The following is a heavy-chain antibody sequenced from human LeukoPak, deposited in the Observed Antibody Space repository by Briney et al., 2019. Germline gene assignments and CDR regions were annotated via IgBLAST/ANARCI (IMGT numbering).Heavy chain of an antibody. Sequence: GESLKISCWGSGYTFTNYWIGWVRQMPGKGLEWMGIIYPGDSDTRYSPSFQGQVTISADKSISTAYLQWSSLKASDTDMYYCARLRGQWLVGGPDFDYWGQGTLVTVSS. CDR3: ARLRGQWLVGGPDFDY. CDR2: IYPGDSDT. D-gene: IGHD6-19*01. J-gene: IGHJ4*02. CDR1: GYTFTNYW. V-gene: IGHV5-51*01.